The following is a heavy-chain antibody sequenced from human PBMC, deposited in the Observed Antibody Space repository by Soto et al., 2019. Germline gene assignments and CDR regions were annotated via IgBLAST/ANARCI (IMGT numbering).Heavy chain of an antibody. J-gene: IGHJ2*01. CDR2: IYYSGST. Sequence: PSETLSLTCTVSGGSISSSSYYWGWIRQPPGKGLEWIGSIYYSGSTYYNPSLKSRVTISVDTSKNQFSLKLSSVTAADTAVYYCTRRKGGSYFCWYFELWGRGTLVT. CDR1: GGSISSSSYY. D-gene: IGHD1-26*01. V-gene: IGHV4-39*01. CDR3: TRRKGGSYFCWYFEL.